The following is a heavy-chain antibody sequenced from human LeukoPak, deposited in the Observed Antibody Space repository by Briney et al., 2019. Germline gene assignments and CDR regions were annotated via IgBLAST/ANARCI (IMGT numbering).Heavy chain of an antibody. V-gene: IGHV3-30-3*01. CDR3: ARGGYFDWLLDY. Sequence: PGGSLRLSCAASGFTFSSYAMHWVRQAPGKGLEWVAVISYDGSNKYYADSVKGRFTISRDNSKNTLYLQMNSLRAEDTAVYYCARGGYFDWLLDYWGQGTLVTVSS. CDR2: ISYDGSNK. CDR1: GFTFSSYA. D-gene: IGHD3-9*01. J-gene: IGHJ4*02.